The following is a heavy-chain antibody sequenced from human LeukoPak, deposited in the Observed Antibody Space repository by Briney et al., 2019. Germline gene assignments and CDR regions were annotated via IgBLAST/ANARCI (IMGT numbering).Heavy chain of an antibody. V-gene: IGHV3-23*01. CDR1: GFTFSSYG. J-gene: IGHJ4*02. CDR3: AKSKHYYDSSGFDY. CDR2: ISGSGAST. Sequence: RGSLRLSCAASGFTFSSYGMSWVRQAPGKGLEWVSSISGSGASTYYADSVKGRFTISRDNSKNTLYLQMNSLRAEDTAVYYCAKSKHYYDSSGFDYWGQGTLVTVSS. D-gene: IGHD3-22*01.